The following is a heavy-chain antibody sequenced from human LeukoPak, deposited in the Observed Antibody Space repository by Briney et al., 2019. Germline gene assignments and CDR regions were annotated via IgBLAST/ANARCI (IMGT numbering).Heavy chain of an antibody. CDR1: GFSFSTYT. J-gene: IGHJ4*02. V-gene: IGHV3-23*01. CDR3: AKERQTGDYFTSDF. D-gene: IGHD4-17*01. Sequence: PGGSLRLACAASGFSFSTYTKNWVRQAPGKGLEWVSAINGRGDSTFYADSVKGQFTNSRDNSKSTVYLQMNSLRADDTAVYYCAKERQTGDYFTSDFWGQGTLVTVSS. CDR2: INGRGDST.